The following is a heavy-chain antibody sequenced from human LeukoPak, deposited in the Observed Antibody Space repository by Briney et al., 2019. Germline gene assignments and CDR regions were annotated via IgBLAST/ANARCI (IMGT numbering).Heavy chain of an antibody. J-gene: IGHJ3*02. V-gene: IGHV3-20*01. CDR2: INWNGGST. Sequence: GGSLRLSCAASGFTFDDYGMSWVRQAPGKGLEWVSGINWNGGSTGYADSVKGRFTISRDNAKNSLYLQMNSLRAEDTALYHCARAHGGYSNYADAFDIWGQGTMVTVSS. CDR1: GFTFDDYG. CDR3: ARAHGGYSNYADAFDI. D-gene: IGHD4-11*01.